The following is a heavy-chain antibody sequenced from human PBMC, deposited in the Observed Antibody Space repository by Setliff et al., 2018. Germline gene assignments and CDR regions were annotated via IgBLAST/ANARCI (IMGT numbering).Heavy chain of an antibody. J-gene: IGHJ4*02. Sequence: ASVKVSCKASGYTFTGYSMHWVRQAPGQGLEWMRRINPNSGGTNYAQKFQGRVTMTRDTSISTAYMELSRLRSDDTAVYYCARVGSLAPLYYGNYWGQGTLVTVSS. CDR3: ARVGSLAPLYYGNY. CDR1: GYTFTGYS. V-gene: IGHV1-2*06. CDR2: INPNSGGT. D-gene: IGHD3-10*01.